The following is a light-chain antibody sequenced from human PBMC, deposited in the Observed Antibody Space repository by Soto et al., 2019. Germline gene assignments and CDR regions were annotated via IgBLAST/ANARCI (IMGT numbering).Light chain of an antibody. CDR1: QSVSSNY. CDR3: QQYGGSPPT. V-gene: IGKV3-20*01. Sequence: EIVLTQSPGTLSSSPGERANLSCRASQSVSSNYLAWYQRKPGQAPRLLIYGASNRATDIPYRFIGSGSGTDFTLTITRLEPDDFAMYYCQQYGGSPPTFGQGTKVEIK. CDR2: GAS. J-gene: IGKJ1*01.